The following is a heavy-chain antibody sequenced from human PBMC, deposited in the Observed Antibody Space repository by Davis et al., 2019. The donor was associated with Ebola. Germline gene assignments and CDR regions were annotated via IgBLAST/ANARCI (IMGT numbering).Heavy chain of an antibody. J-gene: IGHJ6*02. V-gene: IGHV3-7*03. CDR2: IKQDGSEK. D-gene: IGHD3-16*01. CDR1: GFTFSSYW. Sequence: GESLKISCAASGFTFSSYWMSWVRQAPGKGLEWVANIKQDGSEKYYVDSVKGRFTISRDNAKNSLYLHMNSLRAEDTAVYYCARPMITFGSYGMDVWGQGTTVTVSS. CDR3: ARPMITFGSYGMDV.